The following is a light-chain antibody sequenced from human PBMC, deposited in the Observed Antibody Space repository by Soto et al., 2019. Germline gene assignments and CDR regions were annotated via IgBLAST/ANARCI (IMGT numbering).Light chain of an antibody. CDR1: QSIAAS. V-gene: IGKV1-5*01. J-gene: IGKJ1*01. CDR3: QQHDYSRT. CDR2: DVS. Sequence: DVQMTQSPSTLSASVGDSVTITCRASQSIAASLAWYQLKPGEAPKLLIYDVSNLESGVPSRFSGSGSGTEFSLTIRSLHPDDFETYYCQQHDYSRTFGQGTKVEIK.